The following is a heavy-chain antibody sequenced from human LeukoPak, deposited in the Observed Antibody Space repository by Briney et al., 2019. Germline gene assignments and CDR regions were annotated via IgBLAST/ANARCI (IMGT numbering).Heavy chain of an antibody. Sequence: ASETLSLTCTVSGGSISSNYWSWIRQPPGKGLEWIGYIYYSGSTNYNPSLKSRVTISVDTSKNQFSLKLSSVTAADTAVYYCAREGLYYYGSGSYHNWFDPWGQGTLVTVSS. J-gene: IGHJ5*02. V-gene: IGHV4-59*01. CDR2: IYYSGST. CDR3: AREGLYYYGSGSYHNWFDP. D-gene: IGHD3-10*01. CDR1: GGSISSNY.